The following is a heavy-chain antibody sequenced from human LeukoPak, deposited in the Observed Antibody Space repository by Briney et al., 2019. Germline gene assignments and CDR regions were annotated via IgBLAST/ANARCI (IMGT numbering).Heavy chain of an antibody. CDR2: IYYTGST. D-gene: IGHD5-12*01. CDR1: GGSISTYY. V-gene: IGHV4-59*01. J-gene: IGHJ4*02. Sequence: PSGTLSLTCTVSGGSISTYYWSWIRQPPGKGLEWIGYIYYTGSTNYNPSLKSRVIISVDTSRNQFSLKLSSVTAADTAVYYCAREVATVDFWGDLGYWGQGTLVTASS. CDR3: AREVATVDFWGDLGY.